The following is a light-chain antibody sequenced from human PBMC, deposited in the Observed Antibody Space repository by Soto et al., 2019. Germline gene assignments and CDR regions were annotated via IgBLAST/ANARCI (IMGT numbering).Light chain of an antibody. J-gene: IGKJ1*01. CDR1: QSVSSSY. V-gene: IGKV3-20*01. CDR3: QQYCSSSWT. CDR2: GAS. Sequence: EIVLTQSPGTLSLSPGERATLSCRASQSVSSSYLAWYQQKPGQAPRLLIYGASSRATGIPDRFSGSGSETHLTLTISRLEPEDFAVYYCQQYCSSSWTFGQGTKFEIK.